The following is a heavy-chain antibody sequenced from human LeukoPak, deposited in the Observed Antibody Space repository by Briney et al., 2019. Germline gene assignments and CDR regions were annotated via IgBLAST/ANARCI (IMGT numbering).Heavy chain of an antibody. D-gene: IGHD3-16*01. J-gene: IGHJ4*02. CDR2: ISSSGGST. V-gene: IGHV3-23*01. CDR1: GFTFSSYN. CDR3: AKRGEPKAFDY. Sequence: QSGGSLRLSCAASGFTFSSYNMNWVRQAPGKGLEWVSAISSSGGSTYYADSVKGRFTISRDNSKNTLYLQMNSPRAEDTAVYYCAKRGEPKAFDYWGQGTLVTVSS.